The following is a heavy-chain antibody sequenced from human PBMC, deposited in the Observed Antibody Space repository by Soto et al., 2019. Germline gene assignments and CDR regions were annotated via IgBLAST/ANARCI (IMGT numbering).Heavy chain of an antibody. Sequence: SHTLSLTFAISGDSVSSNTASWNWIRQSPSRGLEWLGRTYFRSKWYNDYAVSVKSRIIINPDTSNNQFSLQLNSVTPEDTAVYFCAKGDNLGPKTGYAFDPWGQGIMVTVSS. CDR2: TYFRSKWYN. CDR1: GDSVSSNTAS. CDR3: AKGDNLGPKTGYAFDP. V-gene: IGHV6-1*01. D-gene: IGHD5-12*01. J-gene: IGHJ5*02.